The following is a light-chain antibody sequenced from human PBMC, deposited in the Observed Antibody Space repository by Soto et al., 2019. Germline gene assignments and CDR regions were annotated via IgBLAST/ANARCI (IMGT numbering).Light chain of an antibody. CDR3: QQYDERPLT. CDR2: GAS. CDR1: HDISDS. J-gene: IGKJ4*01. V-gene: IGKV1-33*01. Sequence: DIQMTQSPSSLSASVGDRVTITCQASHDISDSLNWYQQKPGKAPNLVIFGASNLETGVPSRFSGSGSGTDFTLIISRLQTEDIATYYCQQYDERPLTFGGGTNVEIK.